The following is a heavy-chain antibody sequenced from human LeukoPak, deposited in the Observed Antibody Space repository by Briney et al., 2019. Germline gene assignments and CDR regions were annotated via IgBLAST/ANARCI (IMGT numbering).Heavy chain of an antibody. V-gene: IGHV4-59*08. CDR3: ARHVAPDMDYFDY. J-gene: IGHJ4*02. Sequence: SETLSLTCSVSGDSISDFYWNWIRQSPEKGLEWIGNIHYSGSSVYNPSLRSRVSMSIDRSLKQFFLKLSSVTAADTAVYHCARHVAPDMDYFDYWGQGTLVTVSS. D-gene: IGHD2-15*01. CDR1: GDSISDFY. CDR2: IHYSGSS.